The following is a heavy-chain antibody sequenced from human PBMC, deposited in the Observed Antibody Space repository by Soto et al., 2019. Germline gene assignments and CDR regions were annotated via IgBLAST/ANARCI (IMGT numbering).Heavy chain of an antibody. CDR1: GGTFSSYA. D-gene: IGHD3-16*01. V-gene: IGHV1-69*12. J-gene: IGHJ5*02. CDR2: IIPIFGTA. Sequence: QVQLVQSGAEVKKPGSSVKVSCKASGGTFSSYAISWVRQAPGQGLEWMGGIIPIFGTANYAQKFQGRVTITADDSTGPAYMELSSLRSQDTAVYYCAKSDYVWGIFWSSSPGWFDPWGQGTLVTVSS. CDR3: AKSDYVWGIFWSSSPGWFDP.